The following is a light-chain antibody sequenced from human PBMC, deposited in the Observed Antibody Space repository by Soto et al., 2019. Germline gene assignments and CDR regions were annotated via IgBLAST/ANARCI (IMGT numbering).Light chain of an antibody. J-gene: IGKJ1*01. V-gene: IGKV1-5*01. CDR3: QQYGSSPPWT. CDR1: QSISNW. Sequence: DILMTHSPSTLSASVGDIVTITCRASQSISNWLAWYQQKPGKAPKLLIYDASSLESGVPSRFSGSGSGTEFTLTISRLEPEDFAVYYCQQYGSSPPWTIGQGTKVDIK. CDR2: DAS.